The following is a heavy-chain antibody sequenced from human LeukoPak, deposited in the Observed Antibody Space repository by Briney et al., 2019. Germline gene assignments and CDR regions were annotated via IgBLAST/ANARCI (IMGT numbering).Heavy chain of an antibody. D-gene: IGHD1-26*01. CDR3: ARNAGSYFEFAP. V-gene: IGHV1-18*01. J-gene: IGHJ5*02. Sequence: ASVKVSCKTSGYTFSTYGLSWVRQAPGQGLEWMGWISGNSGKTHYAQKFQDRVTLTTDTSSTNAFMELRSLRSDDTAMYYCARNAGSYFEFAPWGQGTLVTVSS. CDR2: ISGNSGKT. CDR1: GYTFSTYG.